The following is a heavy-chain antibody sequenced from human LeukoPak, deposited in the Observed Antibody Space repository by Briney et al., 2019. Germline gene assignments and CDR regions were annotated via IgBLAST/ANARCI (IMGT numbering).Heavy chain of an antibody. CDR1: GYTFTSYD. CDR3: AIPYGDYYYYMDV. J-gene: IGHJ6*03. Sequence: ASVKVSCKASGYTFTSYDINWVRQATGQGLEWMGWMNPNSGNTGYAQKFQGRVTMTRDTSISTAYMELSRLRSDDTAVYYCAIPYGDYYYYMDVWGKGTTVTVSS. CDR2: MNPNSGNT. D-gene: IGHD4-17*01. V-gene: IGHV1-8*01.